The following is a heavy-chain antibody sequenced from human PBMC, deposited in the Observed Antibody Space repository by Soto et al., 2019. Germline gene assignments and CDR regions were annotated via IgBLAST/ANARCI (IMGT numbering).Heavy chain of an antibody. CDR1: GFTFSSYW. D-gene: IGHD2-8*01. Sequence: EVQLVESGGGLVQPGGSLRLSCVASGFTFSSYWMHWVRQAPGKGLVWVSSISNDGSSIYADPVKGRFTISRDNAKNTLYLQMNSLRAEATAVYYCARLPNKSPQNGGQVTLVIVSP. V-gene: IGHV3-74*01. CDR3: ARLPNKSPQN. CDR2: ISNDGSS. J-gene: IGHJ1*01.